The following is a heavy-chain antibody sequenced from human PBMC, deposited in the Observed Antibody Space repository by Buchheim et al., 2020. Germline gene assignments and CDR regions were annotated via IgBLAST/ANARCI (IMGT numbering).Heavy chain of an antibody. J-gene: IGHJ4*02. CDR2: ISGSGGST. V-gene: IGHV3-23*01. Sequence: EVQLLESGGGLVQPGGSLRLSCAASGFTFSSYAMSWVRQAPGKGLEWVSAISGSGGSTYYADPVKGRFTISRDNSKNTLYLQMNSLRAEDTAVYYCAKPNYYDSSGYYYEDYLDYWGQGTL. CDR1: GFTFSSYA. CDR3: AKPNYYDSSGYYYEDYLDY. D-gene: IGHD3-22*01.